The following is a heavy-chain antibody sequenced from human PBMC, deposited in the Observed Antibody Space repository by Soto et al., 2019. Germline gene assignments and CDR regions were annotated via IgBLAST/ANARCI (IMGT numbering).Heavy chain of an antibody. Sequence: QVQLVQSGAEVKKPGSSVKISCKASGGTFSSYAISWVRQAPGQGLEWMGGIIPIFGTANYAQKFQGRVTITADESTSTAYMELSSLRSEDTAVYYCARDRAVVDSDFWYFDLWGRGTLVTVSS. D-gene: IGHD2-15*01. CDR3: ARDRAVVDSDFWYFDL. J-gene: IGHJ2*01. CDR1: GGTFSSYA. CDR2: IIPIFGTA. V-gene: IGHV1-69*12.